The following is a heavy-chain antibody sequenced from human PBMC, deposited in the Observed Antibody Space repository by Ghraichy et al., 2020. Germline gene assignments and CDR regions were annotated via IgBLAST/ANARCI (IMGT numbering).Heavy chain of an antibody. Sequence: LSLTCAASGFTFSSFAMHWVRQAPGKGLEWVAVILYDASDRYYADSVMGRFTISRDNSKNTLYLQMDSLRPEDTAVYYCARGGAFMTGALAYWGQGTLVTVSS. CDR2: ILYDASDR. CDR1: GFTFSSFA. D-gene: IGHD1-20*01. CDR3: ARGGAFMTGALAY. J-gene: IGHJ4*02. V-gene: IGHV3-30*04.